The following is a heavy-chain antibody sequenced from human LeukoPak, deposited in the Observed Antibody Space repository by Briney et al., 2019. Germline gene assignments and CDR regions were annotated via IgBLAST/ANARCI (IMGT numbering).Heavy chain of an antibody. CDR1: GGSISSYY. D-gene: IGHD5-18*01. V-gene: IGHV4-59*01. J-gene: IGHJ4*02. CDR3: ASGRGGWTGGTATVMTHFDY. CDR2: IYYSGST. Sequence: SETLSLTCTVSGGSISSYYWSWIRQPPGKGLEWIGYIYYSGSTNYNPSLKSRVTISVDTSKNQFSLKLSSVTAADTAVYYCASGRGGWTGGTATVMTHFDYWGQGTLVTVSS.